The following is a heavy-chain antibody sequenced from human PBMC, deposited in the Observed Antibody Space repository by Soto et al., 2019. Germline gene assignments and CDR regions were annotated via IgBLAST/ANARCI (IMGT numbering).Heavy chain of an antibody. D-gene: IGHD2-21*01. Sequence: SETLSRTCAGSGGSISSGGYSWSRIRQPPGKGLEWIGYIYHSGSTYYNPSLKSRVTISVDRSKNQFSLKLSSVTAADSAVYYCARLGAYYQSLDPSGPGTLVTVSS. CDR2: IYHSGST. V-gene: IGHV4-30-2*01. J-gene: IGHJ5*02. CDR1: GGSISSGGYS. CDR3: ARLGAYYQSLDP.